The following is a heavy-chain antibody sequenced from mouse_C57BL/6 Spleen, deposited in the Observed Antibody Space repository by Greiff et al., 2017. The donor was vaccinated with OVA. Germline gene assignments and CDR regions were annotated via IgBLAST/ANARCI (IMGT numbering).Heavy chain of an antibody. J-gene: IGHJ2*01. CDR2: IYPGSGST. D-gene: IGHD1-1*01. CDR1: GYTFTSYW. Sequence: QVQLQQPGAELVKPGASVKMSCTASGYTFTSYWITWVKQRPGQGLEWIGDIYPGSGSTNYNEKFKSKATLTVDTSSSTAYMQLSSLTSEDSAVYYCARHGSRAIYFDYWGQGTTLTVSS. CDR3: ARHGSRAIYFDY. V-gene: IGHV1-55*01.